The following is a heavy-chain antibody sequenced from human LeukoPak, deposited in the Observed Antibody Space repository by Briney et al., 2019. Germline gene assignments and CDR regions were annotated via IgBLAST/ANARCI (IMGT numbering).Heavy chain of an antibody. V-gene: IGHV3-30*02. CDR1: GFTFSSYG. CDR3: EKGGITARRYFDY. Sequence: GGSLRLSCAASGFTFSSYGMHWVRQAPGKGLEWVTFIRYDGTNKYYADSVKGRFTISRDNSKNTLYLQMNSLRAEDTAVYYYEKGGITARRYFDYWGQGTPVTVSS. D-gene: IGHD6-6*01. CDR2: IRYDGTNK. J-gene: IGHJ4*02.